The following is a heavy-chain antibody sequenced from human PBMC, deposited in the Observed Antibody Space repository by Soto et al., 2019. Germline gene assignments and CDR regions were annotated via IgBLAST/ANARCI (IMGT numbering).Heavy chain of an antibody. J-gene: IGHJ4*02. V-gene: IGHV3-33*01. CDR1: GFPFDSYG. D-gene: IGHD6-19*01. CDR2: IGFAGNNK. Sequence: PGGSLRLSCVASGFPFDSYGIHWVRRAPGKGLEWVATIGFAGNNKYYADSVKGRFTISRDNSKNTLYLHINSLKVDDTAMYYSARAHSTGWHYFYYWGPGTLVTVSS. CDR3: ARAHSTGWHYFYY.